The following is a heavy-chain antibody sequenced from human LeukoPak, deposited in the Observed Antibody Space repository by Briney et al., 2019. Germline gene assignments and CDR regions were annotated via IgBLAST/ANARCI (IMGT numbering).Heavy chain of an antibody. CDR1: GGSISSYY. CDR3: ARHPPYYYDSSGYYYVP. D-gene: IGHD3-22*01. CDR2: IYYSGST. J-gene: IGHJ5*02. Sequence: SETLSLTCTVSGGSISSYYWSWIRQPPGKGLEWIGYIYYSGSTNYNPSLKSRVTISVDTSKNQFSLKLSSVTAADTAVYYCARHPPYYYDSSGYYYVPWGQGTLVTVSP. V-gene: IGHV4-59*08.